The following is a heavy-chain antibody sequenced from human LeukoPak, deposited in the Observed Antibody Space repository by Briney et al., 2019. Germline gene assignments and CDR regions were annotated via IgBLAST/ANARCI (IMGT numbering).Heavy chain of an antibody. CDR1: GGSISSYY. J-gene: IGHJ4*02. V-gene: IGHV4-59*01. CDR3: ARFRWLAPFDY. Sequence: SETLSLTCTVSGGSISSYYWSWIRQPPGKGLGWIGYIYYSGSTNYNPSLKSRVTISVDTSKNQFSLKLSSVTAADTAVYYCARFRWLAPFDYWGQGTLVTVSS. D-gene: IGHD6-19*01. CDR2: IYYSGST.